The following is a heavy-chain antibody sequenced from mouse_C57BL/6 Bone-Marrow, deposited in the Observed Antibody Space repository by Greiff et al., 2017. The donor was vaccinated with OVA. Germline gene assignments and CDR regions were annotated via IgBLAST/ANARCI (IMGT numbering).Heavy chain of an antibody. CDR1: GFTFSSYG. J-gene: IGHJ4*01. CDR2: ISSGGSYT. V-gene: IGHV5-6*01. D-gene: IGHD4-1*01. CDR3: ARHEGRGTGTDYYAIDY. Sequence: EVQVVESGGDLVKPGGSLKLSCAASGFTFSSYGMSWVRQTPDKRLEWVATISSGGSYTYYQDSVKGRFTISRDNAKNTLYRQMGSLKSEDTAMYYCARHEGRGTGTDYYAIDYWGQGTSVTVSS.